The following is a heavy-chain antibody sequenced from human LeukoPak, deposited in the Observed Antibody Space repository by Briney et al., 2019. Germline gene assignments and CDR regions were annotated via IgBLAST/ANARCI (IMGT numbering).Heavy chain of an antibody. J-gene: IGHJ4*02. Sequence: SETLSLTCAVSGGSISSSDWWSWVRQPPGKGLEWIGEIYHSGSTNYTPSLKSRVTISVDKSKNQFSLKLSSVTAADTAVYYCARGYSSSSVSGGYWGQGTLVTVSS. CDR2: IYHSGST. D-gene: IGHD6-6*01. V-gene: IGHV4-4*02. CDR1: GGSISSSDW. CDR3: ARGYSSSSVSGGY.